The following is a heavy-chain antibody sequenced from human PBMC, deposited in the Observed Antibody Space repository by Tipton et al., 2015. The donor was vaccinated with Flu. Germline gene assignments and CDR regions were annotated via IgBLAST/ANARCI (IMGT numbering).Heavy chain of an antibody. CDR1: GYTFTSYY. CDR2: INPSGGST. CDR3: ARVGTVTMVEP. D-gene: IGHD3-10*01. V-gene: IGHV1-46*01. J-gene: IGHJ3*01. Sequence: QVQLVQSGAEVKKPGASVKVSCKASGYTFTSYYMHWVRQAPGQGLEWMGIINPSGGSTSYAQKLQGRVTMTTDTSTSTAYMELRSLRSDDTAVYYCARVGTVTMVEPWGQGTMVTVSS.